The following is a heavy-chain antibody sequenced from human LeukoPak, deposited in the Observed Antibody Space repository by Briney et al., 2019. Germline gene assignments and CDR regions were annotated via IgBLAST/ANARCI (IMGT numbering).Heavy chain of an antibody. J-gene: IGHJ3*02. V-gene: IGHV3-48*04. CDR3: ARGRDGYSVDAFDI. CDR2: ITSSSSTM. CDR1: GFTFSSYR. D-gene: IGHD5-24*01. Sequence: PGGSLRLSCAASGFTFSSYRMNWVRQAPGKGLDWVSYITSSSSTMYYADSVKGRFTISRDNAKNSLYLQMNSLRAEDTAVYYYARGRDGYSVDAFDIWGQGTMVTVSS.